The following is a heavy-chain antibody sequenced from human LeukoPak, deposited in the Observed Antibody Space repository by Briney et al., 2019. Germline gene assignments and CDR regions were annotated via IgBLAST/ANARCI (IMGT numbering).Heavy chain of an antibody. CDR2: FDPEDGET. Sequence: ASVKVSCKVSGYTLTELSMHWLRQAPGKGLEWMGGFDPEDGETIYAQKFQGRVTMTEDTSTDTAYMELSSLRSEDTAVYYCATSWLGLYSSGWYYWGQGTLVTVSS. CDR1: GYTLTELS. CDR3: ATSWLGLYSSGWYY. J-gene: IGHJ4*02. V-gene: IGHV1-24*01. D-gene: IGHD6-19*01.